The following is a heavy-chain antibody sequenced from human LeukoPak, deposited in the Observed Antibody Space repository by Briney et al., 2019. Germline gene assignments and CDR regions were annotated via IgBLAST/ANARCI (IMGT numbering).Heavy chain of an antibody. CDR1: GDSISSDGYY. CDR2: IYYSGTT. J-gene: IGHJ4*02. D-gene: IGHD4-23*01. CDR3: ARIEDYGGNSVNY. V-gene: IGHV4-39*07. Sequence: PSETLSLTCTVSGDSISSDGYYWGWIRQPPGMGLEWIGSIYYSGTTYYNPSLKSRVTISVDTSKNQFSLKLSSVTAADTAVYYCARIEDYGGNSVNYWGQGTLVTVSS.